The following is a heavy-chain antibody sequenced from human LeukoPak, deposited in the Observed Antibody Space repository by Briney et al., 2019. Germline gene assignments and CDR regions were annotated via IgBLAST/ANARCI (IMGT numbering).Heavy chain of an antibody. CDR3: ARDHGSGWSRGIDY. CDR1: GYTFTSYD. Sequence: ASVKVSCKASGYTFTSYDINWVRQATGQGLEWMGWMNPNSGNTGYAQKFQGRVTMTTDTSTSTAYMELRSLRSDDTAVYYCARDHGSGWSRGIDYWGQGTLVTVSS. D-gene: IGHD6-19*01. J-gene: IGHJ4*02. CDR2: MNPNSGNT. V-gene: IGHV1-8*01.